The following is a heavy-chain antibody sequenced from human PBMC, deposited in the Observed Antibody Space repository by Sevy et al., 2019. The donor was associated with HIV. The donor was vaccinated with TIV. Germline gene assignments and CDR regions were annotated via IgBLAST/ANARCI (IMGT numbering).Heavy chain of an antibody. Sequence: GGSLRLSCAASGLPFSSDAMHWVRQGPGKGLEWVAVISYDARNEAYADSVKGRFTISRDNSKNTLYLQMNSLRAEDTAVYYCARFPPERAFDIWGQGTMVTVSS. J-gene: IGHJ3*02. CDR2: ISYDARNE. CDR3: ARFPPERAFDI. CDR1: GLPFSSDA. V-gene: IGHV3-30*04.